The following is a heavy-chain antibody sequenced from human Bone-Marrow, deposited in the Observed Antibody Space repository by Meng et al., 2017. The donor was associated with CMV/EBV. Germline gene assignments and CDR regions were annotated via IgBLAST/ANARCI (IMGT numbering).Heavy chain of an antibody. CDR2: ISAYNGNT. CDR1: GYTFTSYG. D-gene: IGHD3-22*01. V-gene: IGHV1-18*01. J-gene: IGHJ3*02. CDR3: ARGDSSAYYTGTDAFDI. Sequence: ASVKVSCKASGYTFTSYGISWVRQAPGQGLEWMGWISAYNGNTNFAQNLQGRVTMTADTSTSTAYMELRSLRSDDTAVYYCARGDSSAYYTGTDAFDIWGQGTMVTVSS.